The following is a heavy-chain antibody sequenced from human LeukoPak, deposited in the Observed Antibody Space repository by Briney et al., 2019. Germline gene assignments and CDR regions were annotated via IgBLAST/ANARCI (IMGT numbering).Heavy chain of an antibody. CDR1: GFTFDDYA. CDR3: GKDIFVKGSELWSVFDS. CDR2: LSWNSGGL. Sequence: GGSLRLSCAASGFTFDDYAMHWVRQVPGKGLEWVSGLSWNSGGLGYADSVRGRFTISRDNAKNSLYLQMNSLRDDDTALYYCGKDIFVKGSELWSVFDSWGQGTLVIVSS. D-gene: IGHD3-16*01. V-gene: IGHV3-9*01. J-gene: IGHJ4*02.